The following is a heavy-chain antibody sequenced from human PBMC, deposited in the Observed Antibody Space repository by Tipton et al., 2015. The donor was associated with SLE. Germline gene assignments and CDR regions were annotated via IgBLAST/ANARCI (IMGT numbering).Heavy chain of an antibody. CDR3: ARDDPTGDAFDI. Sequence: TLSLTCAVSGYSISSGYYWGWIRQPPGKGLAWLGSIYHSGSTYCNPSLKSRVTISVDTSKNQFPLKLSSVTAADTAVYYCARDDPTGDAFDIWGQGTMVTVSS. J-gene: IGHJ3*02. CDR2: IYHSGST. D-gene: IGHD4-17*01. V-gene: IGHV4-38-2*02. CDR1: GYSISSGYY.